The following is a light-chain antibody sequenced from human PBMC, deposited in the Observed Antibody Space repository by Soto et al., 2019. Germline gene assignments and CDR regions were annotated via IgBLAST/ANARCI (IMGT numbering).Light chain of an antibody. CDR1: QGIGDT. J-gene: IGKJ1*01. CDR3: QQYNYWPYT. V-gene: IGKV3D-15*01. CDR2: DTP. Sequence: IRSPASRSGAQGAGAALSCKASQGIGDTLAWYQHNPGQTPRLLIYDTPTRATGIPARFSGSGSGTEFTLTSSSLQAEDFAVYCCQQYNYWPYTFGQGTSVDIK.